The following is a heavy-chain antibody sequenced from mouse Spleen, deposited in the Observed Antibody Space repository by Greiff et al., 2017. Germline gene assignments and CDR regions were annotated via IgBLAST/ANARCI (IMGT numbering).Heavy chain of an antibody. D-gene: IGHD2-1*01. CDR2: INPNYGTT. J-gene: IGHJ4*01. V-gene: IGHV1-39*01. CDR1: GYSFTDYN. Sequence: EVKLVESGPELVKPGASVKISCKASGYSFTDYNMNWVKQSNGKSLEWIGVINPNYGTTSYNQKFKGKATLTVDQSSSTAYMQLNSLTSEDSAVYYCASYGNYHYYAMDYWGQGTSVTVSS. CDR3: ASYGNYHYYAMDY.